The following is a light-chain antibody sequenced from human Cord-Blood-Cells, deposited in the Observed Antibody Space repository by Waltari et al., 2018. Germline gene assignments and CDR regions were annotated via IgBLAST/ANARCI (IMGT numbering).Light chain of an antibody. CDR2: GSS. V-gene: IGKV3-20*01. CDR3: QQYGSSLYS. Sequence: EIVLTQSPGTLSLSPGERATLSCRASQSVSSRYFAWYQQKPGQAPRLLIYGSSSRATGIPDRFSGSGSRTDFPLTISRLEPEDFAVYYCQQYGSSLYSFGQGTKLEI. CDR1: QSVSSRY. J-gene: IGKJ2*03.